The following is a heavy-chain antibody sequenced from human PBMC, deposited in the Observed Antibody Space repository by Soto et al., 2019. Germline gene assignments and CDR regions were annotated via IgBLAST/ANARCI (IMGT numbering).Heavy chain of an antibody. CDR1: GFKFSNYA. CDR3: AKDRRAGGNSAFYFDF. V-gene: IGHV3-23*01. CDR2: ISATGGGT. Sequence: LRLSCAASGFKFSNYAMSWVRQAPGKGLECVSLISATGGGTYYADSVKGRFTISRDNSHNTLYLQVHSLTAEDTAVYYCAKDRRAGGNSAFYFDFWGQGAQVTVSS. J-gene: IGHJ4*02. D-gene: IGHD3-16*01.